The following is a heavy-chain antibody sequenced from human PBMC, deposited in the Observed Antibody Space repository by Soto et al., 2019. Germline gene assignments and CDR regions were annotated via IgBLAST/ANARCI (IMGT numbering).Heavy chain of an antibody. D-gene: IGHD4-4*01. CDR1: GFTFRFYD. V-gene: IGHV3-30*18. CDR3: AKDAYTPIRTTAHDSGGLDH. J-gene: IGHJ4*02. Sequence: AGSLRLSCATSGFTFRFYDMHWVRQAQSKGLEWVAIISRDGNNKDYGDSVKGSFTISRDNSKNTLYLQMNSLRGEDTAVYYCAKDAYTPIRTTAHDSGGLDHWGRGTLVTVSS. CDR2: ISRDGNNK.